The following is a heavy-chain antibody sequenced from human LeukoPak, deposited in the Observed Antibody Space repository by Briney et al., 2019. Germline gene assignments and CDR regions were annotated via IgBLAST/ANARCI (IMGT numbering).Heavy chain of an antibody. Sequence: TGGSLRLSCAASGITFNTYSMSWVRQAPGKGLEWVSYISSGSSTIYYADSVKGRFTISRDNAKNSLYLQMNSLRDEDTAVYYCLSGNYYLDYWGQGTLVTVSS. CDR1: GITFNTYS. V-gene: IGHV3-48*02. D-gene: IGHD1-26*01. CDR2: ISSGSSTI. J-gene: IGHJ4*02. CDR3: LSGNYYLDY.